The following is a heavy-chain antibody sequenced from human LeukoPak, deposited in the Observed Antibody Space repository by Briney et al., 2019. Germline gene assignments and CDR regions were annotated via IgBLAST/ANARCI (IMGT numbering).Heavy chain of an antibody. J-gene: IGHJ4*02. Sequence: GASVRVSCKASGGTFSSYAISWVRQAPGQGLEWMGGIIPIFGTANYAQKFQGRVTITADESTSTAYMELRSLRSDDTAVYYCARAGEWELFARSDYWGQGTLVTVSS. V-gene: IGHV1-69*13. CDR1: GGTFSSYA. CDR3: ARAGEWELFARSDY. D-gene: IGHD1-26*01. CDR2: IIPIFGTA.